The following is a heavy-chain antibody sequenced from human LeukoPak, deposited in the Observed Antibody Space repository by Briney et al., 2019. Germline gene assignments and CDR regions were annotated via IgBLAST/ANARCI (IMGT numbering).Heavy chain of an antibody. Sequence: PSETLSLTCAVYGGSFSDYYWNWVRQSPGKGLEWIGEINHSGSTNYNPSLKSRVTISVDTSKNQFSLKLSSVTAADTAVYYCARGDDFWSGYFGYWGQGTLVTVSS. D-gene: IGHD3-3*01. J-gene: IGHJ4*02. V-gene: IGHV4-34*01. CDR1: GGSFSDYY. CDR3: ARGDDFWSGYFGY. CDR2: INHSGST.